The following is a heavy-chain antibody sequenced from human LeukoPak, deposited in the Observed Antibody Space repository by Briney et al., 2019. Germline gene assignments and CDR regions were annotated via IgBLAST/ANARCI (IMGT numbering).Heavy chain of an antibody. CDR3: ARGGRFSGSYDY. V-gene: IGHV4-4*07. J-gene: IGHJ4*02. CDR1: GDSISSYY. CDR2: MFASGRT. Sequence: SETLSLTCTVSGDSISSYYWSWIRQPAGKGLGWIGRMFASGRTNYNPSLKSRITMSVDMSKNHFSLKLSSVTAADTAVYYCARGGRFSGSYDYWGQGTLVTVSS. D-gene: IGHD1-26*01.